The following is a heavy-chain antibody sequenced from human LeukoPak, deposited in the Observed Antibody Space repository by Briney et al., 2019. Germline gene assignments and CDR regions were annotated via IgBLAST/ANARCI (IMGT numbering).Heavy chain of an antibody. Sequence: PSETLSLTCAVYGGSFSGYYWSWIRQPPGKGLEWIGEINHSGSTNYNPSLKSRVTISVDTSKNQFSLKLSSVTAADTAVYYCARGPYDYVWGSYRYDYWGQGTLVTVSS. D-gene: IGHD3-16*02. CDR1: GGSFSGYY. CDR3: ARGPYDYVWGSYRYDY. CDR2: INHSGST. V-gene: IGHV4-34*01. J-gene: IGHJ4*02.